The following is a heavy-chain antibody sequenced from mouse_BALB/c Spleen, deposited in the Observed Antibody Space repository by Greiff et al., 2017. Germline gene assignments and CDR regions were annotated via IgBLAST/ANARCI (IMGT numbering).Heavy chain of an antibody. D-gene: IGHD2-14*01. CDR3: ARSGGIQVQRAGFAY. CDR1: GYSFTGYY. CDR2: ISCYNGAT. Sequence: LVKTGASVKISCKASGYSFTGYYMHWVKQSHGKSLEWIGYISCYNGATSYNQKFKGKATFTVDTSSSTAYMQFNSLTSEDSAVYYCARSGGIQVQRAGFAYWGQGTLVTVSA. J-gene: IGHJ3*01. V-gene: IGHV1S34*01.